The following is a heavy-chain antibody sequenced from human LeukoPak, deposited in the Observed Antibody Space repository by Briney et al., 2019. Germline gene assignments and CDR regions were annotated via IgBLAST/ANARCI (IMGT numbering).Heavy chain of an antibody. CDR3: AKGSESTRAPFFDY. D-gene: IGHD1-14*01. J-gene: IGHJ4*02. V-gene: IGHV3-23*01. CDR1: GFTFSSYS. Sequence: AGSLRLSCAPSGFTFSSYSMNWVRQAPGNWLEWVSTISDSGGSTYYADSVKGRFTISRDNSKNTLYLQMNSLRAEDTAVYYCAKGSESTRAPFFDYWGQGTLVSVSS. CDR2: ISDSGGST.